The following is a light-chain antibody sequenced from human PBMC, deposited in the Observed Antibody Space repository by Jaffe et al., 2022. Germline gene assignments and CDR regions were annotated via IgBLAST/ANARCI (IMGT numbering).Light chain of an antibody. CDR1: KLGDKY. CDR2: QDT. V-gene: IGLV3-1*01. J-gene: IGLJ2*01. CDR3: QAWDGSTVV. Sequence: SYELTQSPSVSVSPGQTASITCSGDKLGDKYACWYQQKPGQSPVVVIYQDTKRPSGIPARFSGSNSGNTATLTISGTQAMDEADYYCQAWDGSTVVFGGGTKLTVL.